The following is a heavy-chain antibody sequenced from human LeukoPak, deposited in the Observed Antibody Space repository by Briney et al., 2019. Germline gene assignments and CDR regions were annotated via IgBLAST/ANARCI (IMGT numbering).Heavy chain of an antibody. CDR2: IKQDGSEK. CDR1: GFSFEDSA. CDR3: AREGPLYSSGWYDAFDI. Sequence: GGSLRLSCIASGFSFEDSAMSWVRQAPGKGLEWVANIKQDGSEKYYVDSVKGRFTISRDNAKNSLYLQMNSLRAEDTAVYYCAREGPLYSSGWYDAFDIWGQGTMVTVSS. J-gene: IGHJ3*02. D-gene: IGHD6-19*01. V-gene: IGHV3-7*01.